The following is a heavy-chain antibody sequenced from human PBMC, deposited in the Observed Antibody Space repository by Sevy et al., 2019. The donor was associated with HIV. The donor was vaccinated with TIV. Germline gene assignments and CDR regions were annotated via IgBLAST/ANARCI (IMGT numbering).Heavy chain of an antibody. J-gene: IGHJ3*02. Sequence: GGSLRLSCAASGFTFSSYSMNWVRQAPGKGLEWVSSISSSSNYIYYADSVKGRFTISRDNAKNPLYLQMNSLRAEDTAVYYCARDQREGDCSGGSCYSDAFDIWGQGTMVTVSS. V-gene: IGHV3-21*01. CDR1: GFTFSSYS. D-gene: IGHD2-15*01. CDR2: ISSSSNYI. CDR3: ARDQREGDCSGGSCYSDAFDI.